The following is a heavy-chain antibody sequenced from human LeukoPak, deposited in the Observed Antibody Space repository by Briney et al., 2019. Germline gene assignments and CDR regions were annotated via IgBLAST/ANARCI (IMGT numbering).Heavy chain of an antibody. J-gene: IGHJ6*02. D-gene: IGHD6-19*01. CDR3: ARRLVHFYYYGMDV. CDR2: IYSGGST. V-gene: IGHV3-66*01. CDR1: GFAFSSSA. Sequence: GGSLRLSCAASGFAFSSSATSWVRQAPGKGLEWVSVIYSGGSTYYADSVKGRFTISRDNSKNTLYLQMNSLRAEDTAVYYCARRLVHFYYYGMDVWGQGTTVTVSS.